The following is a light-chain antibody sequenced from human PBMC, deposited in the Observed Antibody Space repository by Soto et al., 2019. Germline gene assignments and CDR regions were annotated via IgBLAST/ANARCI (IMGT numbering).Light chain of an antibody. Sequence: EIVLTQSPGSLSLSPGERATLSCRASQSVDSSFFAWYQQKPGQAPRLLIYGASNRATGIPDRFSGSGYGTDFTLNISRLEPEDFAVYYCQQYFSSVTFGQGTKVEIK. V-gene: IGKV3-20*01. CDR1: QSVDSSF. CDR2: GAS. CDR3: QQYFSSVT. J-gene: IGKJ1*01.